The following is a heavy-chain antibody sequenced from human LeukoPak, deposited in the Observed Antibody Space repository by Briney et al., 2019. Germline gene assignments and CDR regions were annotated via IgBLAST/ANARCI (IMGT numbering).Heavy chain of an antibody. Sequence: KPSETLSLTCTVSGGSISSGSYYWGWIRQPPGKGLEWIGSIYYSGSTYYNPSLKSRVTISVDTSKNQFSLKLSSVTAADTAVYYCARESSGWYYFDYWGQGTLVTVSS. CDR2: IYYSGST. CDR1: GGSISSGSYY. J-gene: IGHJ4*02. D-gene: IGHD6-19*01. V-gene: IGHV4-39*07. CDR3: ARESSGWYYFDY.